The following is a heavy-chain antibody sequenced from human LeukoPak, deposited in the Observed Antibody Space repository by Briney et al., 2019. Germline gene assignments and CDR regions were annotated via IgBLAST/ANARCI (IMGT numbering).Heavy chain of an antibody. CDR2: IYYSGST. D-gene: IGHD3-10*01. V-gene: IGHV4-59*01. CDR3: ARNNYYGSGSYYDWFGP. CDR1: GGSISSYY. J-gene: IGHJ5*02. Sequence: PSETLSHTCTVSGGSISSYYWSWIRQPPGKGLEWIGYIYYSGSTNYNPSLKSRVTISVDTSKHQFSLKLSSVTAADTAVYYCARNNYYGSGSYYDWFGPWGQGTLVTVSS.